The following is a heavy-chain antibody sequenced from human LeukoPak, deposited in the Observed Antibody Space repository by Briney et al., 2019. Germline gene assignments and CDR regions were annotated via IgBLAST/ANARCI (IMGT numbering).Heavy chain of an antibody. Sequence: ASVKASCKASGYTSTGYYIHWARQAPGQGLEWMGWIDPNSGDTKYVQKFQGRVTMTRDTSISTAYMDLSSLRSDDTAMYYCARAMNSWFLLDLDYWGQGTLVTVSS. CDR1: GYTSTGYY. J-gene: IGHJ4*02. CDR3: ARAMNSWFLLDLDY. V-gene: IGHV1-2*02. CDR2: IDPNSGDT. D-gene: IGHD3-22*01.